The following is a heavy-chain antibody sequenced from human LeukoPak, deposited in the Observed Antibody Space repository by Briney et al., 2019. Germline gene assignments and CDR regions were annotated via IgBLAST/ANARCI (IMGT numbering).Heavy chain of an antibody. CDR2: ITAYDGNT. J-gene: IGHJ3*02. CDR1: GYTFSRYG. D-gene: IGHD1-7*01. Sequence: RASVKVSCKASGYTFSRYGITWVRQASGQGLEWMGWITAYDGNTNFAQNFQARVTMTTDTSTNTAYMELRSLRSDDTAVYYCARQSFIAGDNWNYVLNGDDALDIWGQGTMVTVSS. V-gene: IGHV1-18*01. CDR3: ARQSFIAGDNWNYVLNGDDALDI.